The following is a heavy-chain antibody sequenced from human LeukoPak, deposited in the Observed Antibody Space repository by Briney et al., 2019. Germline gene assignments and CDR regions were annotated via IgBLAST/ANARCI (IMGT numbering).Heavy chain of an antibody. CDR1: GFSFSTST. Sequence: GESLRLSCAASGFSFSTSTMNWIRQAPGKGLEWVSSISGGSDDIHYADSVKGRFTISRDNAKNSVFLQMNSLRAEDTALYYCVRIPNNAGFPNWFDPWGQGTLVTVSS. CDR2: ISGGSDDI. D-gene: IGHD2-21*01. V-gene: IGHV3-21*01. J-gene: IGHJ5*02. CDR3: VRIPNNAGFPNWFDP.